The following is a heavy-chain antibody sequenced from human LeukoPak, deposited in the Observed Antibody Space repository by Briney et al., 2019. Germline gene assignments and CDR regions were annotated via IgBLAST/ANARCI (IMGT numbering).Heavy chain of an antibody. J-gene: IGHJ4*02. CDR1: GITLSNYG. V-gene: IGHV3-23*01. Sequence: GGSLRLSFSVSGITLSNYGMSWARPPPGEWLEWVVGISGSGGGTKYPNHVKGRLHNSRDNPKNPLYLQMNGLGVEDTAVYFCARRGVVFRVILVGFHKEAYFRDSWRQGAVVTVSS. CDR2: ISGSGGGT. D-gene: IGHD2-8*02. CDR3: ARRGVVFRVILVGFHKEAYFRDS.